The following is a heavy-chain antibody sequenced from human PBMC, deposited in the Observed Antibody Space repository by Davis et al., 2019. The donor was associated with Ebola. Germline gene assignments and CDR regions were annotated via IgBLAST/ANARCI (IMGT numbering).Heavy chain of an antibody. CDR3: AKKGGNYYFDY. Sequence: PGGSLRLSCAASGFTFDDYAMHWVRQAPGKGLEWVAVISYDGSNKYYADSVKGRFTISRDNSKNTLYLQMNSLRAEDTAVYYCAKKGGNYYFDYWGQGTLVTVSS. D-gene: IGHD4-23*01. J-gene: IGHJ4*02. V-gene: IGHV3-30*18. CDR1: GFTFDDYA. CDR2: ISYDGSNK.